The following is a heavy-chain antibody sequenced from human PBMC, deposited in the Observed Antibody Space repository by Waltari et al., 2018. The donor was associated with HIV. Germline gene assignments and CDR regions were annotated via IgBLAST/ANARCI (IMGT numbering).Heavy chain of an antibody. J-gene: IGHJ6*02. D-gene: IGHD3-3*01. V-gene: IGHV3-13*01. CDR3: ARGVGVVRLFGMDV. CDR2: IGTAGDT. CDR1: GFTFSSYD. Sequence: EVQLVESGGGLVQPGGSLRLSCAASGFTFSSYDMHWVRQATGKGLEWVSAIGTAGDTYYPGSVKGRFTISRENAKNSLYLQMNSLRAEDTAVYYCARGVGVVRLFGMDVWGQGTTVTVSS.